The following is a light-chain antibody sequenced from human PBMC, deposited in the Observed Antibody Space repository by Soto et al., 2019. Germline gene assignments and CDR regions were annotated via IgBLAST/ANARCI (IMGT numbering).Light chain of an antibody. J-gene: IGKJ1*01. Sequence: EIVMTQSPATLSVSPGERATLSCRASQSVSSNLAWYQQKVGQAPRLLIYDASTRATGVPARFSGSGSGTEFTLTISSLQSEDFAVYYCQQYSNWPETVGQGTKVDIK. CDR2: DAS. V-gene: IGKV3-15*01. CDR3: QQYSNWPET. CDR1: QSVSSN.